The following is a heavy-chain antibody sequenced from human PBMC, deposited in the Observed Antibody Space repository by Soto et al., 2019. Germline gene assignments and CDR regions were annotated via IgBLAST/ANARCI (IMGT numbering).Heavy chain of an antibody. CDR1: GGSITGYY. CDR2: IYYSGST. CDR3: ARHPYSGYYFDY. J-gene: IGHJ4*02. Sequence: SETLSLTCTVSGGSITGYYWSWIRQPPGKGLEWIGYIYYSGSTNYNPSLKSRITISVDTSKNQFSLRLSSVTAADTVVYYCARHPYSGYYFDYWGQGTLVTVSS. D-gene: IGHD5-12*01. V-gene: IGHV4-59*08.